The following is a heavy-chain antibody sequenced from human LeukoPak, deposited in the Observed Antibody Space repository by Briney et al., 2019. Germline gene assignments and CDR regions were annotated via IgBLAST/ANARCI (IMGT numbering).Heavy chain of an antibody. V-gene: IGHV1-46*01. CDR2: INPSGGST. J-gene: IGHJ4*02. CDR3: ARGPLLWFGELLSGYFDY. Sequence: ASVKVSCKGSGYTLTTYGISWVRQAPGQGLEWMGIINPSGGSTSYAQKFQGRVTMTRDTSTSTVYMELSSLRSEDTAVYYCARGPLLWFGELLSGYFDYWGQGTLVTVSS. D-gene: IGHD3-10*01. CDR1: GYTLTTYG.